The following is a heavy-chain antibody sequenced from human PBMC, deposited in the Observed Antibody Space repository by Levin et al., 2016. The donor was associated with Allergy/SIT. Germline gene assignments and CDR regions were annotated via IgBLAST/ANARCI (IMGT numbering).Heavy chain of an antibody. CDR3: ARASPSWYGGEGALDY. CDR2: INPSGGST. D-gene: IGHD6-13*01. J-gene: IGHJ4*02. Sequence: WVRQAPGQGLEWMGIINPSGGSTSYAQKFQGRVTMTRDTSTSTVYMELSSLRSEDTAVYYCARASPSWYGGEGALDYWGQGTLVTVSS. V-gene: IGHV1-46*01.